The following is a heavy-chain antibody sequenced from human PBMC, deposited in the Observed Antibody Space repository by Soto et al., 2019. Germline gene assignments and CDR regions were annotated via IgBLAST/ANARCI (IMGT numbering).Heavy chain of an antibody. Sequence: GGSLRLSCAASGLTFNNYAMHWVRQAPGKGLEWVALIWYDGRNTYYGDSVRGRFTISRDNSKNTVYLQMNSLRAEDTAAYYCARSRGSNPDYWGQGTQVTVSS. CDR3: ARSRGSNPDY. J-gene: IGHJ4*02. V-gene: IGHV3-33*01. CDR2: IWYDGRNT. CDR1: GLTFNNYA.